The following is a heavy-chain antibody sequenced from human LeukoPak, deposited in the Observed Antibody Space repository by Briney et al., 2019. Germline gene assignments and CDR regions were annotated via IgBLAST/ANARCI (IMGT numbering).Heavy chain of an antibody. CDR2: IYFGDSDT. V-gene: IGHV5-51*01. CDR1: GNNYW. D-gene: IGHD2-8*01. Sequence: GESLKISCKASGNNYWIGWVRQMPGKGLEWMGIIYFGDSDTRYSPSFQGQVTISVDKSISTAYLQWSSLKASDTAIYFCAGHSYGLDFWGQGTLVTVSS. CDR3: AGHSYGLDF. J-gene: IGHJ4*02.